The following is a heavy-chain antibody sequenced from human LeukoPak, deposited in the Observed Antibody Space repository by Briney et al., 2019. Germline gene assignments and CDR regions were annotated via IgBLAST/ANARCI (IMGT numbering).Heavy chain of an antibody. CDR2: ISRSGDST. CDR1: GFTFSSYE. J-gene: IGHJ6*03. Sequence: GGSLRLSCAASGFTFSSYEMNWVRQAPGKGLEWVSAISRSGDSTYYADSVKGRFTISRDNSKNTLYLQMNSLRAEDTAVYYCAKIRVGYYYYMDVWGKGTTVTVSS. V-gene: IGHV3-23*01. CDR3: AKIRVGYYYYMDV. D-gene: IGHD2-15*01.